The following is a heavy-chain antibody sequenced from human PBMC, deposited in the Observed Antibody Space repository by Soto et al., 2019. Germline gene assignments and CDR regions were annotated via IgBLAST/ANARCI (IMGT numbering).Heavy chain of an antibody. CDR2: IKIKTDGWTT. D-gene: IGHD3-22*01. Sequence: PGGSLRRCCAASGFTFSNALMSWVRQAPGKGLEWVGRIKIKTDGWTTDYAAPVKGRFTISRDDSKNTLYLQMNSLKTEDTAVYYCLYYYDSSGYYYIDYWGQGTLVTVSS. CDR3: LYYYDSSGYYYIDY. V-gene: IGHV3-15*01. J-gene: IGHJ4*02. CDR1: GFTFSNAL.